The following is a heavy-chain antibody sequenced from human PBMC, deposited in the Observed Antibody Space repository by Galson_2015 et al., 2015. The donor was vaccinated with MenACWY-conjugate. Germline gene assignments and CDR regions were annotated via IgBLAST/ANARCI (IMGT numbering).Heavy chain of an antibody. CDR3: AVGLYYFDY. D-gene: IGHD1-26*01. Sequence: SLRLSCAASEFTFGTYWMSWVRQAPGKGLEWVANIKQDGSEKYYVDSVKGRFTISRDNARNSLYLQMNSLRGEDTAIYYCAVGLYYFDYWGQGTLVTVSS. J-gene: IGHJ4*02. CDR2: IKQDGSEK. V-gene: IGHV3-7*03. CDR1: EFTFGTYW.